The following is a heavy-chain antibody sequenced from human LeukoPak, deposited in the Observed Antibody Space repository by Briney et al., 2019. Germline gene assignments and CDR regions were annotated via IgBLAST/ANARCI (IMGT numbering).Heavy chain of an antibody. V-gene: IGHV3-53*01. J-gene: IGHJ3*02. Sequence: GGSLRLSCAASGFTVSSDYMSWVRQAPGKGLEWVSINYSVGSTYYADSVRGRFTISRDNSKNTLYLQMNSLRAEDTAVYYCARAFPGGSRPSPDAFDIWGQGTMVTVSS. D-gene: IGHD2-15*01. CDR2: NYSVGST. CDR3: ARAFPGGSRPSPDAFDI. CDR1: GFTVSSDY.